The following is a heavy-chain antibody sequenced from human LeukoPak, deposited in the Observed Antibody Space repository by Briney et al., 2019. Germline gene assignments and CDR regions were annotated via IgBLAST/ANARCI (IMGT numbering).Heavy chain of an antibody. CDR2: IRYDGSNK. D-gene: IGHD6-19*01. CDR3: AKGVSGGWYYFDY. J-gene: IGHJ4*02. V-gene: IGHV3-30*02. Sequence: PGGSLRLSCAASGFTFSSYWMSWVRQAPGKGLEWVAFIRYDGSNKYYADSVKGRFTISRDNSKNTLYLQMNSLRAEDMALYYCAKGVSGGWYYFDYWGQGTLVTVSS. CDR1: GFTFSSYW.